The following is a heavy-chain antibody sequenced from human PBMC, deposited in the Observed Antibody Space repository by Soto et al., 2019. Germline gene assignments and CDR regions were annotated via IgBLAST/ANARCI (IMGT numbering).Heavy chain of an antibody. CDR1: GYTFTRNT. D-gene: IGHD2-15*01. J-gene: IGHJ5*02. V-gene: IGHV1-3*01. CDR2: INPDNGNT. CDR3: ARGIATGQLDP. Sequence: QVPLVQSGAEVKKPGASVKISCKASGYTFTRNTMNWVRQAPGQRLEWMGWINPDNGNTKSSQKFQDRVIITRDTSASTAYMDLSSLRSEDTAVYYCARGIATGQLDPWGQGTLVTVSS.